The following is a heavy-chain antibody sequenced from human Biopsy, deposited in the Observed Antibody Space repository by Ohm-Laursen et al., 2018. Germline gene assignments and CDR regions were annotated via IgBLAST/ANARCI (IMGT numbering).Heavy chain of an antibody. J-gene: IGHJ3*02. Sequence: GTLSLTCTVSGGSFTGHYWTWIRQPPGKGLEWIGHISHTGYTSYKSSLKSRVTILVDTSKNQFSLKLNSVTAADTAVYYCGRREVVITHDAFDTWGQGTMVTVSS. D-gene: IGHD3-22*01. V-gene: IGHV4-59*08. CDR3: GRREVVITHDAFDT. CDR2: ISHTGYT. CDR1: GGSFTGHY.